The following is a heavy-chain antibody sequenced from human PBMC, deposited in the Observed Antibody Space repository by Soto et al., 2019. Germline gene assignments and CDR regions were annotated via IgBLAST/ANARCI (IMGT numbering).Heavy chain of an antibody. V-gene: IGHV5-10-1*01. CDR3: ATPGSVLRYLYSFYDL. CDR2: IDPSDSYT. J-gene: IGHJ5*02. CDR1: GYSFTSYW. D-gene: IGHD3-9*01. Sequence: PGESLKISCKGSGYSFTSYWISWVRQMPGKGLEWMGRIDPSDSYTNYSPSFQGHVTISADKSISTAYLQWSSLKASDTAMYYCATPGSVLRYLYSFYDLWGQGTLVTVSS.